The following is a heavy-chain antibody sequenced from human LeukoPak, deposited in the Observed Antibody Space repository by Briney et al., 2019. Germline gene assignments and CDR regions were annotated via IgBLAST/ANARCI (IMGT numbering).Heavy chain of an antibody. CDR3: ASGYSNNWDKYFFDY. J-gene: IGHJ4*02. V-gene: IGHV3-9*01. CDR1: GFTFDDYA. CDR2: ISWNSGSV. Sequence: GGSLRLSCSASGFTFDDYAMHWVRQAPGKGLEWASGISWNSGSVGYADSVKGRFTISRDNAKNSLYLQMHSLRAEDTAFYYCASGYSNNWDKYFFDYWGQGTLVTVSS. D-gene: IGHD6-13*01.